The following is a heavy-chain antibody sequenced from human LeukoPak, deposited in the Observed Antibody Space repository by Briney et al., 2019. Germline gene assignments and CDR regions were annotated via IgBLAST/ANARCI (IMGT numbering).Heavy chain of an antibody. CDR1: GFTFNSYS. CDR2: ITRSSSTI. V-gene: IGHV3-48*02. Sequence: PGGSLRLSCAASGFTFNSYSMNWVRQAPGEGLEWVSYITRSSSTIHYADSVKGRFTISRDNAKNSLYLQMNSLRDEDTAVYYCARRYSSGRYLVYLGQGTLVTVSS. J-gene: IGHJ4*02. CDR3: ARRYSSGRYLVY. D-gene: IGHD6-19*01.